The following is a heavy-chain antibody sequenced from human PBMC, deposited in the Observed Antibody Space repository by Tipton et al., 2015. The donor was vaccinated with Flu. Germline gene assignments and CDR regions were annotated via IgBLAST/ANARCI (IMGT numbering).Heavy chain of an antibody. D-gene: IGHD2-8*01. CDR1: GFTFDDYN. J-gene: IGHJ4*02. Sequence: FLRLSCAASGFTFDDYNMSWVRQAPGKGLEWVCGINRSGGSTGYRDSVKGRFTISRDNAKNSLYLQMNSLRVEDTALYYCARDRGTNGFDYWGQGTLVTVSS. CDR2: INRSGGST. CDR3: ARDRGTNGFDY. V-gene: IGHV3-20*04.